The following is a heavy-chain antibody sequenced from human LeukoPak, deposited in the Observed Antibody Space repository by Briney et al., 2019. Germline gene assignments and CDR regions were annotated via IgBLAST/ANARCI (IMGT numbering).Heavy chain of an antibody. CDR3: ARGAVAGANFDY. V-gene: IGHV3-74*01. Sequence: GGSLRLSCAASGFTFSRYWMYWVRQAPGKGLAWVSHITTDGSGTSYADSVKGRFTISRDNAKKTLYLQMNSLRAEDTAVYYCARGAVAGANFDYWGLGTLVTVSS. CDR1: GFTFSRYW. D-gene: IGHD1-26*01. CDR2: ITTDGSGT. J-gene: IGHJ4*02.